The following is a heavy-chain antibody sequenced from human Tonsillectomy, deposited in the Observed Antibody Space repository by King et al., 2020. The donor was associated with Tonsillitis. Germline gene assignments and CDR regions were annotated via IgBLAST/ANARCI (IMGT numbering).Heavy chain of an antibody. CDR2: INPNSGGT. D-gene: IGHD3-3*01. CDR3: ARAVTIFGVAPENPYSYSYGMDV. CDR1: GYTFTGYY. Sequence: VQLVESGAEVKKPGASVKVSCKASGYTFTGYYMHWVRQAPGQGLEWMGWINPNSGGTNYAQKFQGRVTMTRDTSISTAYMELSRLRSEDTAVYYSARAVTIFGVAPENPYSYSYGMDVWGQGTTVTVSS. J-gene: IGHJ6*02. V-gene: IGHV1-2*02.